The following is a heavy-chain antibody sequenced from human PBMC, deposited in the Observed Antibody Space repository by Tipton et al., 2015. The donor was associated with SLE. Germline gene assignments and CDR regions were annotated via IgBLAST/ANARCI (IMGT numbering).Heavy chain of an antibody. J-gene: IGHJ6*03. CDR1: GFTFSRYW. CDR2: IKYDGSEK. Sequence: QLVQSGGGLVQPGGSLRLSCVASGFTFSRYWMSWVRRAPGKGLEWVANIKYDGSEKHFVGSVKGRFTISRDNAKDSLYLQMNSLRVEDTAVYYCASSLSVRFLELLSIDYYYMDVWGKGTTVTVSS. V-gene: IGHV3-7*01. CDR3: ASSLSVRFLELLSIDYYYMDV. D-gene: IGHD3-3*01.